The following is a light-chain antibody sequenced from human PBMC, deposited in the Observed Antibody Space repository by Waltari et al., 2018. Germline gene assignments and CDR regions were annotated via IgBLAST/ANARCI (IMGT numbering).Light chain of an antibody. J-gene: IGKJ1*01. V-gene: IGKV2-28*01. CDR1: QSLLHSNGHKY. CDR2: LGS. Sequence: DIVMTQSPLSLPVTPGEPASISCRSSQSLLHSNGHKYLDWYLQKPGQSPQLLIYLGSNLASGVPDRFSGSGSGTDFTLKISRVEAEDVGIYFCMQALQTPWTFGQGTKVEIK. CDR3: MQALQTPWT.